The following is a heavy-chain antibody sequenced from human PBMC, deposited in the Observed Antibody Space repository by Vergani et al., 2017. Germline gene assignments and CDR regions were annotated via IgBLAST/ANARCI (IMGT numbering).Heavy chain of an antibody. V-gene: IGHV3-21*01. CDR3: AKVPNVEYYLDY. Sequence: EVQLVESGGGLVKPGGSLRLSCAASGFNLLSYRMNWVRQAPGKGLEWVSSISSSSSYIYYAVSVKGRLTISRDNDKNSLDLQMNSLQAENTAVYYCAKVPNVEYYLDYWGQGTLVTVSS. CDR2: ISSSSSYI. CDR1: GFNLLSYR. J-gene: IGHJ4*02. D-gene: IGHD3-3*01.